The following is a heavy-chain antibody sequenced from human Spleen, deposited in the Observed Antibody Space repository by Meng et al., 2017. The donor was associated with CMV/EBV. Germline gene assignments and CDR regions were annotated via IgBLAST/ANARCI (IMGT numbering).Heavy chain of an antibody. V-gene: IGHV3-21*01. D-gene: IGHD5-24*01. CDR3: ARLDGDGYNLNWFDP. CDR2: ISSSSSYI. J-gene: IGHJ5*02. CDR1: GFTFSSYS. Sequence: GGSLRLSCAASGFTFSSYSMNWVRQAPGKGLEWVSSISSSSSYIYYAGSVKGRFTISRDNAKNSLYLQMNSLRAEDTAVYYCARLDGDGYNLNWFDPWGQGTLVTVSS.